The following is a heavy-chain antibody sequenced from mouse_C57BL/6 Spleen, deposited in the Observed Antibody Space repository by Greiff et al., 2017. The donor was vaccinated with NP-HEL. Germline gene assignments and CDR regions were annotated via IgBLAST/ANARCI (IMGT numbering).Heavy chain of an antibody. Sequence: DVKLVESGGGLVQPGGSLSLSCAASGFTFTDYYMSWVRQPPGKALEWLGFIRNKANGYTTEYSASVKGRFTISRDNSQRIPYLQMNALRAEDSATYDCARSSYDYDRDYWGKGTTLPVSS. D-gene: IGHD2-4*01. CDR2: IRNKANGYTT. J-gene: IGHJ2*01. CDR3: ARSSYDYDRDY. CDR1: GFTFTDYY. V-gene: IGHV7-3*01.